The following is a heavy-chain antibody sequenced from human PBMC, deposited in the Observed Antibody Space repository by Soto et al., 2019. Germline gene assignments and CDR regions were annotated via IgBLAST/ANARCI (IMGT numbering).Heavy chain of an antibody. CDR2: VYYTGST. J-gene: IGHJ5*02. V-gene: IGHV4-30-4*01. CDR1: SASIRSTDYY. CDR3: VRTAREGAVAPHWFDR. Sequence: SETLSLTCTVSSASIRSTDYYWSWIRQAPGKGLEWIGYVYYTGSTYYNPSLMSRLTISVDTSKNQFSLKLTSVTAAETAVYYCVRTAREGAVAPHWFDRWGQGTQVTVSS. D-gene: IGHD2-21*02.